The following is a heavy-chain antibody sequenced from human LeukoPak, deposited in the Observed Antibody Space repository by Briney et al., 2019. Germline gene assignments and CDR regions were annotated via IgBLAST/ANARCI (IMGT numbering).Heavy chain of an antibody. CDR2: ISSSRSTI. D-gene: IGHD2-15*01. V-gene: IGHV3-48*04. Sequence: GGSLRLSCAASGFTFSSYSMNWVRQAPGKGLEWVSYISSSRSTIYYADSVKGRFTISRDNAKNSLYLQMNSLRAEDTAVYYCARDRAASCDYWGQGTLVTVSS. CDR3: ARDRAASCDY. CDR1: GFTFSSYS. J-gene: IGHJ4*02.